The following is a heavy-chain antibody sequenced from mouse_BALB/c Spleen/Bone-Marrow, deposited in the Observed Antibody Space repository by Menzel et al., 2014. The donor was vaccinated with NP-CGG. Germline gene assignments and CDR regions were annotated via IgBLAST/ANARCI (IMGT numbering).Heavy chain of an antibody. CDR1: GFTFXSYA. Sequence: EVQLVESGGGLVKPGGSLKLSCAASGFTFXSYAMSWVRQTPEKRLEWVASISSGGSTHYPDSVKGRFTISRDNARNILYLQMSSLRSEDTAMYYCARDGGSYYAMDYWGQGTSVTVSS. CDR2: ISSGGST. V-gene: IGHV5-6-5*01. CDR3: ARDGGSYYAMDY. J-gene: IGHJ4*01. D-gene: IGHD1-1*02.